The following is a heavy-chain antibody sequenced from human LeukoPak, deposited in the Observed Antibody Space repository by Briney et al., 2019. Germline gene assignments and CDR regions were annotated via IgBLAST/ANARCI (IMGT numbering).Heavy chain of an antibody. Sequence: PGGSLRLSCAASGFTFSSYSMNWVRQAPGKGLEWVSSISSSSSYIYYADSVKGRFTISRDNAKNSLYLHMNSLRAEDTAVYYFARDRNRGMYNYWGQGTLVTVSS. V-gene: IGHV3-21*01. J-gene: IGHJ4*02. CDR1: GFTFSSYS. CDR2: ISSSSSYI. CDR3: ARDRNRGMYNY. D-gene: IGHD3-10*01.